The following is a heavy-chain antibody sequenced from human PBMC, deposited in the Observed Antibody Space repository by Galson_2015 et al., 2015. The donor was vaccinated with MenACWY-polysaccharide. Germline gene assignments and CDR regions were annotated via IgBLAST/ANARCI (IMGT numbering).Heavy chain of an antibody. CDR2: IDTSGTST. V-gene: IGHV3-48*03. D-gene: IGHD1-1*01. Sequence: SLRLSCAVSGFTFGSHDMNWVRQAPGKGLEWVSYIDTSGTSTKYADSVKGRFIMSRDNAKNSLHLQMNSLRLEDTAVYYCARDTPGIEDFDYWGQGNLVTVSS. CDR1: GFTFGSHD. J-gene: IGHJ4*02. CDR3: ARDTPGIEDFDY.